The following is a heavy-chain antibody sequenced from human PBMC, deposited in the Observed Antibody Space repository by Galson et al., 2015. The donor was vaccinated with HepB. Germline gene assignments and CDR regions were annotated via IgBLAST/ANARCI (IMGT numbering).Heavy chain of an antibody. CDR1: GFTFSSYA. V-gene: IGHV3-30*04. CDR3: VRDLNYYDTSGH. CDR2: TSFAGSHQ. Sequence: SLRLSCAASGFTFSSYAMHWVRQAPGKGLEWVAVTSFAGSHQYYADSVKDRFTISRDNSKQTLYLQMNSLRAEDTAMYYCVRDLNYYDTSGHWGQGTLVIVSS. D-gene: IGHD3-22*01. J-gene: IGHJ4*02.